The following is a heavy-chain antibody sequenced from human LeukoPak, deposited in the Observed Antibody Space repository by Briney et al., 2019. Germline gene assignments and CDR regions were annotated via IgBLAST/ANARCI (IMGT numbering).Heavy chain of an antibody. CDR3: ARGPLHVVVPAATWFDP. D-gene: IGHD2-2*01. CDR1: GFTFSTYE. V-gene: IGHV3-48*03. CDR2: ISSSGSTI. Sequence: PGGSLRLSCAASGFTFSTYEMNWVRQAPGKGLEWVSYISSSGSTIYYADPVKGRFTISRDNAKNSLYLQMNSLRAEDTAVYYCARGPLHVVVPAATWFDPWGQGIMVSVSS. J-gene: IGHJ5*02.